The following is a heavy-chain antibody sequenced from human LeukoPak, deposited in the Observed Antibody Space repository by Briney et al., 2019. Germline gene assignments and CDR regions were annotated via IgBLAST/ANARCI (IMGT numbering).Heavy chain of an antibody. CDR2: ISSSSSYI. V-gene: IGHV3-21*01. D-gene: IGHD2-21*02. CDR1: GFTFSNYG. Sequence: GGSLRLSCAASGFTFSNYGVSWARQAPGKGLEWVSSISSSSSYIYYADSVKGRFTISRDNAKNSLYLQMNSLRAEDTAVYYCARDPCGGDCYGTDYWGQGTLVTVSS. CDR3: ARDPCGGDCYGTDY. J-gene: IGHJ4*02.